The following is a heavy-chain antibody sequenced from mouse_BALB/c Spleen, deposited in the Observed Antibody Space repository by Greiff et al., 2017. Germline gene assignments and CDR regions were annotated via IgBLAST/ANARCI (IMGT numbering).Heavy chain of an antibody. V-gene: IGHV5-6-5*01. CDR1: GFTFSSYA. D-gene: IGHD2-2*01. J-gene: IGHJ3*01. Sequence: EVKLVESGGGLVKPGGSLKLSCAASGFTFSSYAMSWVRQTPEKRLEWVASISSGGSTYYPDSVKGRFTISRDNARNILYLQMSSLRSEDTAMYYCARGDRDYGYGFAYWGQGTLVTVSA. CDR3: ARGDRDYGYGFAY. CDR2: ISSGGST.